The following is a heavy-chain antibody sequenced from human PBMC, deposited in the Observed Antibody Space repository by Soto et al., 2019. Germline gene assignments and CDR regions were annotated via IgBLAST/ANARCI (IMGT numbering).Heavy chain of an antibody. D-gene: IGHD3-22*01. CDR1: GFTFSSYA. CDR2: ISGSGGST. CDR3: AKTAIVSSGYYYGFDY. V-gene: IGHV3-23*01. Sequence: GGSLRLSCAASGFTFSSYAMSWVRQAPGKGLEWVSAISGSGGSTYYADSVKGRFTISRDNSKNTLYLQMNSLRAEDTAVYYCAKTAIVSSGYYYGFDYWGQGTQVTVSS. J-gene: IGHJ4*02.